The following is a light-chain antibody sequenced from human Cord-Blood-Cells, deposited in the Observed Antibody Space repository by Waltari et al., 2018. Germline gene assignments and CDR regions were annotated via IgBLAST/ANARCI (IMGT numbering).Light chain of an antibody. Sequence: QSALTQPASVSGSHGQSKTISCTGTSSDVGSYNIVSWYQQHPGKAPNLVIYEGSKRPSGVSTRFSGSKSGNTASLTTSGLQAEDEADYYCCAYAGRSRVFGGGTKLSV. CDR2: EGS. V-gene: IGLV2-23*01. J-gene: IGLJ3*02. CDR1: SSDVGSYNI. CDR3: CAYAGRSRV.